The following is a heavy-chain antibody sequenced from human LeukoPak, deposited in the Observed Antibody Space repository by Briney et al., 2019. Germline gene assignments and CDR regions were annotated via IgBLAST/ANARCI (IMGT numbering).Heavy chain of an antibody. Sequence: PGGSLRLSCAASGFTLNSYWMHWVRQAPGKGPEWVANIEQAGSHKYYVDSVRGRFTISRDNAKNSLYLQMNSLGAEDTAVYYCASEGNDLGAFDMWGQGTMVTVSS. V-gene: IGHV3-7*01. J-gene: IGHJ3*02. CDR1: GFTLNSYW. CDR2: IEQAGSHK. D-gene: IGHD1-1*01. CDR3: ASEGNDLGAFDM.